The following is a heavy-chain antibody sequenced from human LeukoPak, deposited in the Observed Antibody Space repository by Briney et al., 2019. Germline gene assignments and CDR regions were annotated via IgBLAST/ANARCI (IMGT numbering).Heavy chain of an antibody. CDR3: AKSYDNGWYVCDY. D-gene: IGHD6-19*01. CDR1: GFTFSNFA. CDR2: ISYDGSIK. Sequence: PGRSLRLSCAASGFTFSNFAMNWVRQAPGKGLEWVAFISYDGSIKSYADSVKGRFAVSRDNSKNKLYLQMNSLRPEDTAFYYCAKSYDNGWYVCDYWGQGTLVTVSS. J-gene: IGHJ4*02. V-gene: IGHV3-30*09.